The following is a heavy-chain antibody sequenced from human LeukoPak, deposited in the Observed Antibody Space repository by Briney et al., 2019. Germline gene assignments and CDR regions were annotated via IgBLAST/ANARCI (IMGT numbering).Heavy chain of an antibody. CDR3: TRDQHGYSSSNRGFDY. V-gene: IGHV3-49*04. Sequence: GGSLRLSCTASGFTFGDYAMSWVRHAPGKGLEWVGFIRSKAYGGTTEYAASVKGRFTISRDDSKSIAYLQMNSLKTEDTAVYYCTRDQHGYSSSNRGFDYWGQGTLVTVSS. CDR1: GFTFGDYA. J-gene: IGHJ4*02. D-gene: IGHD6-6*01. CDR2: IRSKAYGGTT.